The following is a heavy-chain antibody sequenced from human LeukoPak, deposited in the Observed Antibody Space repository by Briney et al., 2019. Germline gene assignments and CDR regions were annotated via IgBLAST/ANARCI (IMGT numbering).Heavy chain of an antibody. V-gene: IGHV3-30-3*01. CDR3: ARVRGSYSRPNCFDY. Sequence: GGSLRLSCAASGFTFSSYTLHWVRQAPGKGLQWVAVISYDGNNNYYADSVKGRFTISRDNSKNTLYLQMNSLRAEDTAVYYCARVRGSYSRPNCFDYWRQGTLVTVCS. D-gene: IGHD1-26*01. CDR2: ISYDGNNN. J-gene: IGHJ4*02. CDR1: GFTFSSYT.